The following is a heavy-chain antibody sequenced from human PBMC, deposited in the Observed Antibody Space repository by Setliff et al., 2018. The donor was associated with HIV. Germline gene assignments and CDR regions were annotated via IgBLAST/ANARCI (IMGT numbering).Heavy chain of an antibody. CDR1: GYTFIDYF. CDR2: ISPYDLSE. CDR3: ARVPASGWYYFDY. V-gene: IGHV1-2*02. D-gene: IGHD6-19*01. Sequence: ASVKVSCKASGYTFIDYFIHWVRQAPGQGLEWMGWISPYDLSERISQRFRGRVTMTRDTSINAAYLDLSGLRSDDTAVYYCARVPASGWYYFDYWGQGTLVTVSS. J-gene: IGHJ4*02.